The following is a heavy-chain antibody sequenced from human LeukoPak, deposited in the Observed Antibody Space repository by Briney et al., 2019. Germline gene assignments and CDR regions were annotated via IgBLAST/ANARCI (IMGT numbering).Heavy chain of an antibody. CDR1: GGTFSSYA. D-gene: IGHD3-10*01. J-gene: IGHJ4*02. Sequence: GASVKVSCKASGGTFSSYAISWVRQAPGQGPEWMGGIIPIFGTANYAQKFQGRVTITADESTSTAYMELSSLRSEDTAVYYCARDPLNYGSGSYFDYWGQGTLVTVSS. V-gene: IGHV1-69*13. CDR2: IIPIFGTA. CDR3: ARDPLNYGSGSYFDY.